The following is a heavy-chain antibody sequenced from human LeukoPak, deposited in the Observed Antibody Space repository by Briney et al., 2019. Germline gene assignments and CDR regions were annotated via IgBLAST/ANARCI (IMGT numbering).Heavy chain of an antibody. J-gene: IGHJ1*01. V-gene: IGHV3-74*01. CDR1: GFTFSSYW. CDR3: ARVGYYDSSNYYAYFQH. Sequence: GGSLRLSCAASGFTFSSYWMHWVRQAPGKGLEWVARINSDGTDISYGDSVKGRFTISRDNAKNTLYLQMNSLRVEDAAVYYCARVGYYDSSNYYAYFQHWGQGTLVTVSS. CDR2: INSDGTDI. D-gene: IGHD3-22*01.